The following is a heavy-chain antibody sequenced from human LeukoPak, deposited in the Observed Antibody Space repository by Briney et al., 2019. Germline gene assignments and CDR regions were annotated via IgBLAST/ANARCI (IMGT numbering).Heavy chain of an antibody. CDR3: ASAYFGVVITPYFDY. J-gene: IGHJ4*02. D-gene: IGHD3-3*01. Sequence: SETLSLTCAVYGESFSDYYWSWIRRPPGKGLEWIGEITHSGGTNYNPSLKSRVTISVDTSKNQFSLRLSSVTAADTAVYYCASAYFGVVITPYFDYWGQGTLVTVFS. CDR1: GESFSDYY. CDR2: ITHSGGT. V-gene: IGHV4-34*01.